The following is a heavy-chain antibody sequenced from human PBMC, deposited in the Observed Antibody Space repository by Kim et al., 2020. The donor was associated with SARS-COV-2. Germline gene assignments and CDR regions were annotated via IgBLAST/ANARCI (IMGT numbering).Heavy chain of an antibody. CDR3: ARGSERSYNWFDP. V-gene: IGHV1-2*05. CDR2: ISPNSGGT. D-gene: IGHD1-1*01. Sequence: ASVKVSCKASGYSFTGYSVHWVRQAPGQGLEWMGRISPNSGGTIYAQKFQGRVTMTRDTSISTAYMELSRLTSDDAVVYYCARGSERSYNWFDPWGQGTLVSVSS. J-gene: IGHJ5*02. CDR1: GYSFTGYS.